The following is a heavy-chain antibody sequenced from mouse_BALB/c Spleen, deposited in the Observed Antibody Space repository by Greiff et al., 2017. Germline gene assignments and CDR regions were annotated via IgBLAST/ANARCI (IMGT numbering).Heavy chain of an antibody. Sequence: VQLQQPGAELVKPGASVKLSCKASGYTFTSYWMHWVKQRPGQGLEWIGEINPSNGRTNYNEKFKSKATLTVDKSSSTAYMQLSSLTSEDSAVYYCASSYDGYSAYWGQGTLVTVSA. D-gene: IGHD2-3*01. CDR3: ASSYDGYSAY. V-gene: IGHV1S81*02. J-gene: IGHJ3*01. CDR2: INPSNGRT. CDR1: GYTFTSYW.